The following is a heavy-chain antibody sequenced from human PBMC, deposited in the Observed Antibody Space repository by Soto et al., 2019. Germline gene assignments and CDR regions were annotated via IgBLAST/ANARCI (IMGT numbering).Heavy chain of an antibody. J-gene: IGHJ6*02. Sequence: EVQLVESGGGLVQPGGSLRLSCAASGFTVSSNYMSWVRQAPGKGLEWVSVIYSGGSTYYADSVKGRFTISRDNSKNTLYLQMNSLRAEDTAVYYCARDRTDSIHRPDYYGMDVWGQGTTVTVSS. CDR1: GFTVSSNY. V-gene: IGHV3-66*01. CDR2: IYSGGST. CDR3: ARDRTDSIHRPDYYGMDV. D-gene: IGHD3-22*01.